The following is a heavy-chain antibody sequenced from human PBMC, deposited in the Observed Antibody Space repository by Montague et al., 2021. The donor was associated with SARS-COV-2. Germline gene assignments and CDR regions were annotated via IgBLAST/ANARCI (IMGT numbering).Heavy chain of an antibody. CDR3: ARGSTVTHY. CDR2: INHGGST. CDR1: GGSFSGYY. Sequence: SETLSLTCAVYGGSFSGYYWSWIRQPPGKGLEWIGEINHGGSTNYNSSLKSRVTISVDTSKNQFSLKLSSVTAADTAMYYCARGSTVTHYWGQGTLVTVSS. J-gene: IGHJ4*02. V-gene: IGHV4-34*01. D-gene: IGHD4-17*01.